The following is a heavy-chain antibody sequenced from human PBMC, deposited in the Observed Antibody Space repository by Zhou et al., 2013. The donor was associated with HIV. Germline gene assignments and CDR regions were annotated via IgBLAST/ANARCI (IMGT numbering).Heavy chain of an antibody. Sequence: QVQLVQSGAEVKKPGASVKVSCKVSGYTLTELSMHWVRQAPGKGLEWMGWISADNGNTNYALKLQGRGTMTTDTSTSTAYMALRSLTSDDTAVYYCATIPHLSGGTVDMTAIGGGDYWGRGTPVTVSS. CDR1: GYTLTELS. V-gene: IGHV1-18*01. J-gene: IGHJ4*02. CDR3: ATIPHLSGGTVDMTAIGGGDY. D-gene: IGHD3-16*01. CDR2: ISADNGNT.